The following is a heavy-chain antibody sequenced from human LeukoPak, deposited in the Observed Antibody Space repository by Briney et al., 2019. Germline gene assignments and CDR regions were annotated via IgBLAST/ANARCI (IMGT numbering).Heavy chain of an antibody. Sequence: ASVKVSCKASGYTFTSYGISWVRQAPGQGLEWMGWISAYNGNTNYAQKLQGRVTMTTDTSTSTAYMELRSLRSDDTAVYYCARGFADFWSGYWLDPWGQGTLVTVSS. V-gene: IGHV1-18*01. CDR3: ARGFADFWSGYWLDP. CDR1: GYTFTSYG. CDR2: ISAYNGNT. D-gene: IGHD3-3*01. J-gene: IGHJ5*02.